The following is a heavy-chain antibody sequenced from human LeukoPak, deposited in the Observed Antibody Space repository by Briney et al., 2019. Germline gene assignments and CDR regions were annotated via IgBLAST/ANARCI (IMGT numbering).Heavy chain of an antibody. J-gene: IGHJ5*02. CDR2: INPSGGST. Sequence: ASVKVSCKASGYTFTSYYMHWVRQAPGQGLEWMGIINPSGGSTSYAQKFQGRDTITADESTSTAYMELSSLRSEDTAVYYCARTAGDLMSDWFDPWGQGTLVTVSS. D-gene: IGHD7-27*01. CDR1: GYTFTSYY. CDR3: ARTAGDLMSDWFDP. V-gene: IGHV1-46*01.